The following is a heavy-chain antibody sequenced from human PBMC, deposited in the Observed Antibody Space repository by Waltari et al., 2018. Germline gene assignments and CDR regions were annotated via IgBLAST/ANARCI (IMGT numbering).Heavy chain of an antibody. CDR2: VSYNGNA. CDR3: ARSFGGSGSYKFDY. Sequence: QLQLKESGPRLVKSSETLSLTCTISGGPISTSTHYWAWIRQTPGKGPEWIGSVSYNGNAYYNPSLGSRVTMSVDRSKNHFSLDLESVTTPDTSIYFCARSFGGSGSYKFDYWGQGILVTVSS. D-gene: IGHD3-10*01. V-gene: IGHV4-39*02. CDR1: GGPISTSTHY. J-gene: IGHJ4*02.